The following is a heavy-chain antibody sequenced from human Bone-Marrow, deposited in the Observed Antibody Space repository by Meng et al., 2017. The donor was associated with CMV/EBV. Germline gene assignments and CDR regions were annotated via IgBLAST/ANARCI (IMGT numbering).Heavy chain of an antibody. CDR2: ISGSAGST. Sequence: GLTFSSSAMSCVRQAPGKALEWVSAISGSAGSTDYAASVKGRFTISRDNSKNTLYLQMTSLRAEDTAVYYCAKDLDSSGYKPTNYYWGQGTLVTVSS. V-gene: IGHV3-23*01. D-gene: IGHD3-22*01. J-gene: IGHJ4*02. CDR3: AKDLDSSGYKPTNYY. CDR1: GLTFSSSA.